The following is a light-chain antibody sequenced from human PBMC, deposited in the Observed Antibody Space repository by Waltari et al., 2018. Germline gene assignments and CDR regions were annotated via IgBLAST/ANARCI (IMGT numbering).Light chain of an antibody. Sequence: DIQMTQSPSTLSASVGDRVTITCRASQSVRNWLAWYQQKPGKAPKLLIYKASSLESGVPSRFSGSGSGTEFTLTISSLQPDDFATYYCQQCHSYSFGQGTKVEI. CDR2: KAS. CDR3: QQCHSYS. J-gene: IGKJ2*01. V-gene: IGKV1-5*03. CDR1: QSVRNW.